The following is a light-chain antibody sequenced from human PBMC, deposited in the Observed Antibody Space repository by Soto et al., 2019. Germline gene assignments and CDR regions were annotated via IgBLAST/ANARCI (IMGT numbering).Light chain of an antibody. CDR2: DAS. CDR3: QQRSNWPSLT. V-gene: IGKV3-11*01. J-gene: IGKJ4*01. CDR1: QSVSTY. Sequence: EIVLTQSPATLSLSPGDTATLSCRASQSVSTYLAWYQQRPGQAPRLLIYDASTRATGIPARFSGSGSGTDFTLTISSLEPEDFAVYYCQQRSNWPSLTFGGGTKVE.